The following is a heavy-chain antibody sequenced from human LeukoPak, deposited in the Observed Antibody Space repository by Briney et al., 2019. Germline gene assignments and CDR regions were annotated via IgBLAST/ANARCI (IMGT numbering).Heavy chain of an antibody. CDR2: ISPNSGGT. D-gene: IGHD5-18*01. Sequence: ASVKVSCKASGYTFTDYYIHWVRQAPGQGLEWMGRISPNSGGTSYAQKFQGRVTMTRDTSIATAYMELSSLRSEDTAVYYCARDGESYGYDWGQGTLVTVSS. CDR3: ARDGESYGYD. CDR1: GYTFTDYY. V-gene: IGHV1-2*06. J-gene: IGHJ4*02.